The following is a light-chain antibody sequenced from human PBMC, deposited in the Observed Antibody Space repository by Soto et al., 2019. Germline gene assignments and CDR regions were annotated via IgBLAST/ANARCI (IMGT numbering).Light chain of an antibody. CDR1: QSISSW. V-gene: IGKV1-5*03. Sequence: DIQMTQPPSTLSASVGDRVTITCRASQSISSWLAWYQQKPGKAPKLLIYKASSLGSGVPSRFSGSGSGTEFTLTISSLQPDDFATYYCQQYNSSPWTFGQGTKVEIK. J-gene: IGKJ1*01. CDR3: QQYNSSPWT. CDR2: KAS.